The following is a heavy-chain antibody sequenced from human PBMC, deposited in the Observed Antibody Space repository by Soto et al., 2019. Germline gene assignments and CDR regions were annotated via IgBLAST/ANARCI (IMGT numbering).Heavy chain of an antibody. CDR1: GYNFVAYY. CDR3: AKDMQYGDYGYNFDY. V-gene: IGHV1-2*02. Sequence: ASVKVSCKASGYNFVAYYMHWVRQAPGQGLEWMGWINPISGATNVAERFQGRVTMTSDTSISTFYMEIKRLNSDDTAVYFCAKDMQYGDYGYNFDYWGQGTLVTVSS. CDR2: INPISGAT. J-gene: IGHJ4*02. D-gene: IGHD2-21*02.